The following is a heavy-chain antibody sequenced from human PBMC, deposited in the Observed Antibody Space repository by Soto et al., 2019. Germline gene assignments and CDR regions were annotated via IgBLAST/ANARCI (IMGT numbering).Heavy chain of an antibody. CDR2: IYYSGST. J-gene: IGHJ3*02. CDR3: ARDPRDNWNGVFGAFDI. Sequence: PSETLSLTCTVSGGSISSYYWSWIRQPPGKGLEWIGYIYYSGSTNYNPSLKSRVTISVDTSKNQFSLKLSSVTAADTAVYYCARDPRDNWNGVFGAFDIWGQGTMVTVSS. V-gene: IGHV4-59*01. D-gene: IGHD1-20*01. CDR1: GGSISSYY.